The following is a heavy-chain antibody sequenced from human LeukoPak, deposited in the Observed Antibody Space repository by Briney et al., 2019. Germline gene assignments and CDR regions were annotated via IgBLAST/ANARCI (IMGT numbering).Heavy chain of an antibody. CDR1: GGSISSSN. Sequence: ETLSLTCAVSGGSISSSNWWSWVRQAPGKGLEWVSSIDYSGGDTHYADSVKGRFTISRDNSKNTLYLQLSSLRGDDTAVYYCARNSGWCGVSWGQGTLVTVSS. J-gene: IGHJ4*02. D-gene: IGHD6-19*01. CDR2: IDYSGGDT. V-gene: IGHV3-23*01. CDR3: ARNSGWCGVS.